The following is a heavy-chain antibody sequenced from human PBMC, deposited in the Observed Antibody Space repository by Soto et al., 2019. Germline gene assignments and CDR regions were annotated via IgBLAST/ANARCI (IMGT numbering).Heavy chain of an antibody. Sequence: SVKVSCKASGGTFSSYAISWVRQAPGQGLEWMGGIIPIFGTANYAQKFQGRVTITADESTSTAYMELSSLRSEDTAVYYCAFERGTYYDILTGQNWFDPWGQGTLVTVSS. J-gene: IGHJ5*02. CDR1: GGTFSSYA. CDR2: IIPIFGTA. CDR3: AFERGTYYDILTGQNWFDP. D-gene: IGHD3-9*01. V-gene: IGHV1-69*13.